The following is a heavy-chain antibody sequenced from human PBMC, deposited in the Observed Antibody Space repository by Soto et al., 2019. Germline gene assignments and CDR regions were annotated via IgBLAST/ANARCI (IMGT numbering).Heavy chain of an antibody. V-gene: IGHV4-34*12. CDR2: IFHSGNT. Sequence: SETLSLTCAVSGGSFNANYWSWIRQPPGKGLEWIGEIFHSGNTNYCPSLKSRFTISVDTSKNQFSLKLSSVTAADTAVYYCASARWDYWGQGISVTVSS. CDR3: ASARWDY. CDR1: GGSFNANY. J-gene: IGHJ4*02.